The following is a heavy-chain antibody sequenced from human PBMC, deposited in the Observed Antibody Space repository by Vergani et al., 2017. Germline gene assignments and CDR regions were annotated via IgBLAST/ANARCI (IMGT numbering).Heavy chain of an antibody. CDR2: INSDGSST. D-gene: IGHD2-2*01. Sequence: EVQLVESGGGLVQPGGSLRLSCAASGFTFSSYWMHWVRQAPGKGLVWVSRINSDGSSTSYADSVKGRFTISRDNAKNTLYLQMNSLRAEDTAVYYCAXAPIVPAALYYYYYYMDVWGKGTTVTVSS. J-gene: IGHJ6*03. CDR1: GFTFSSYW. V-gene: IGHV3-74*01. CDR3: AXAPIVPAALYYYYYYMDV.